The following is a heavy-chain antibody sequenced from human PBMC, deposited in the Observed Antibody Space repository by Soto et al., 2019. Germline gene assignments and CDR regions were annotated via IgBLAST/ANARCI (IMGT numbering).Heavy chain of an antibody. CDR2: ISGSGGST. CDR3: AKHGLLDYGDYPRYFDY. J-gene: IGHJ4*02. V-gene: IGHV3-23*01. D-gene: IGHD4-17*01. Sequence: TGGSLRLSCAASGFTFSSYAMSWGRQAPGKGLEWVSAISGSGGSTYYADSVKGRFTTSRDNSKNTLYLQMNSLRAEDTAVYYCAKHGLLDYGDYPRYFDYWGQGTLVTVSS. CDR1: GFTFSSYA.